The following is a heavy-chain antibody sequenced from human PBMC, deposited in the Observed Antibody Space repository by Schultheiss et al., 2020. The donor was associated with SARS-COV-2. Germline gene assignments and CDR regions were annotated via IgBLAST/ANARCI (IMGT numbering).Heavy chain of an antibody. CDR1: GGTFSSYA. V-gene: IGHV1-69*05. D-gene: IGHD1-26*01. Sequence: SVKVSCKASGGTFSSYAISWVRQAPGQGLEWMGGIIPIFGTANYAQKFQGRVTMTTDTSTSTAYMELRSLRSDDTAVYYCARHGGASSLNWSDPWGQGTLVTVSS. J-gene: IGHJ5*02. CDR2: IIPIFGTA. CDR3: ARHGGASSLNWSDP.